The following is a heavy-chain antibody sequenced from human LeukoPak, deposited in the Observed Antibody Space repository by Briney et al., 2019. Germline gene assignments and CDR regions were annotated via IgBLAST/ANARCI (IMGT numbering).Heavy chain of an antibody. CDR2: IHYSGST. J-gene: IGHJ6*03. V-gene: IGHV4-59*01. CDR3: ARDARWGSYCPNYYYYMDV. Sequence: NPSETLSLTCTGSGGSISSYYWSWIRQPPGKGLEWIGYIHYSGSTNYNPSLKSRVTISVDTSKNQFSLKLSSVTAADTAVYYCARDARWGSYCPNYYYYMDVWGKGTTVTVSS. D-gene: IGHD1-26*01. CDR1: GGSISSYY.